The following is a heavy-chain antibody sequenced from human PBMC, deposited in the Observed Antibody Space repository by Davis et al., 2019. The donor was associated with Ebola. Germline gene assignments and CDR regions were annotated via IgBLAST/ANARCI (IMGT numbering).Heavy chain of an antibody. CDR3: ASALLWFRD. Sequence: GGSLRLSCAASGFTFSSYGMHWVRQAPGKGLEWVANIKQDGSEKYYVDSVKGRFTISRDNAKNSLYLQMNSLRAEDTAVYYCASALLWFRDWGQGTLVTVSS. J-gene: IGHJ4*02. V-gene: IGHV3-7*01. CDR2: IKQDGSEK. D-gene: IGHD3-10*01. CDR1: GFTFSSYG.